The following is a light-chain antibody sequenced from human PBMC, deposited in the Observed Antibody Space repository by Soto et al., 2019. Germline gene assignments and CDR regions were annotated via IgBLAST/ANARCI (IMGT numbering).Light chain of an antibody. CDR2: LESDGSH. V-gene: IGLV4-69*01. Sequence: QPVLTQSPSASASLGASVKLTCTLSSGHSSYAIAWHQQQPEKGPRYLMKLESDGSHTKGDAIPDRFSGSSSGAERYLTISSLQSEDEADYYCQTWGTGIHVVFGGGTKLTVL. J-gene: IGLJ2*01. CDR1: SGHSSYA. CDR3: QTWGTGIHVV.